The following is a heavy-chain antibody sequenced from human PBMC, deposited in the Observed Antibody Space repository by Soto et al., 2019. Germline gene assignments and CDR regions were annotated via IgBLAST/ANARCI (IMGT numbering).Heavy chain of an antibody. CDR3: ARSQGSSTSLEIYYYYYYGMDV. J-gene: IGHJ6*02. D-gene: IGHD2-2*01. V-gene: IGHV1-69*01. CDR2: IIPISGTA. Sequence: QVQLVQSGAEVKKTGSSVKVSCKASGGTLSSYAISWVRQAPGQGLEWMGGIIPISGTANYAQKFQGRVTITADESTSTAYMELSSLRSEDTAVYYCARSQGSSTSLEIYYYYYYGMDVWGHGTTVTVYS. CDR1: GGTLSSYA.